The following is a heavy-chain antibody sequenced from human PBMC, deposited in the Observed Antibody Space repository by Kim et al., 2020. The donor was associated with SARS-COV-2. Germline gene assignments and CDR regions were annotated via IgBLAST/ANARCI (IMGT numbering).Heavy chain of an antibody. CDR1: GFTFSTYW. V-gene: IGHV3-7*03. J-gene: IGHJ3*02. CDR3: ARFIAVAGTKGAFDI. Sequence: GGSLRLSCAVSGFTFSTYWMSWVRQAPGKGLEWVASIKQDGSEKYYADSVKGRFTISRDNAKNSLYLQMNSLRAEDTAVYYCARFIAVAGTKGAFDICGQGTMVTVSS. D-gene: IGHD6-19*01. CDR2: IKQDGSEK.